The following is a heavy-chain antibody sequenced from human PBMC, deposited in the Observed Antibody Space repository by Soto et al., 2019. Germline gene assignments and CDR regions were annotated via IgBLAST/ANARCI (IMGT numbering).Heavy chain of an antibody. CDR3: ATGGGPPAFPGHIRGVIY. V-gene: IGHV1-3*01. Sequence: GASVKVSCKASGYTFTSYAMHWVRQAPGQRLEWMGWINAGNGNTKYSQKFQGRVTITRDTSASTAYMELSSLRSEDTAVYYFATGGGPPAFPGHIRGVIYWGQGTLVTVSS. J-gene: IGHJ4*02. D-gene: IGHD3-10*01. CDR2: INAGNGNT. CDR1: GYTFTSYA.